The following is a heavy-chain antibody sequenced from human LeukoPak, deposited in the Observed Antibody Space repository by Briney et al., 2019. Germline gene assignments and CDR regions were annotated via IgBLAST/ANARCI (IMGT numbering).Heavy chain of an antibody. CDR2: INPNSGGT. Sequence: ASVTVSCKASGYTFTGYYMHWVRQAPGQGLEWMGRINPNSGGTNYAQKFQGRVTMTRDTSISTAYMELSRLRSDDTAVYYCARDFSSGYHFDYWGQGTLVTVSS. CDR3: ARDFSSGYHFDY. V-gene: IGHV1-2*06. J-gene: IGHJ4*02. D-gene: IGHD3-22*01. CDR1: GYTFTGYY.